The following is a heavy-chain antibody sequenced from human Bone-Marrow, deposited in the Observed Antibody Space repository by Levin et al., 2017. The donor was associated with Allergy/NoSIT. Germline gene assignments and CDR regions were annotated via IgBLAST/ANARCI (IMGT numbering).Heavy chain of an antibody. J-gene: IGHJ4*02. CDR2: IYHSGSS. V-gene: IGHV4/OR15-8*01. CDR3: ARESSGSFHFDY. CDR1: GVSVSNVHW. D-gene: IGHD3-10*01. Sequence: SETLSLTCVVSGVSVSNVHWWSWVRQSPGKGLEWLGQIYHSGSSNYNPSLKSRVTMSVDKSKNLVSLNLTSVTAADTATYYCARESSGSFHFDYWGQGTQVTVSS.